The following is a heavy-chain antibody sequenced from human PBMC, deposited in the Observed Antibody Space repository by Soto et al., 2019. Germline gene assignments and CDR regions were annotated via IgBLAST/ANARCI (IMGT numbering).Heavy chain of an antibody. CDR3: ERPRADAVWSGYSSPITF. Sequence: SETLSLTCTVSGGSISSGAYYWSWVRQPPGKGLEWIGYIYYSGSTNYNPSLKSRVTISVDTSKNQFSLKLSSVTAADTAVYYCERPRADAVWSGYSSPITFWGEGMLV. J-gene: IGHJ4*02. D-gene: IGHD3-3*01. V-gene: IGHV4-61*08. CDR1: GGSISSGAYY. CDR2: IYYSGST.